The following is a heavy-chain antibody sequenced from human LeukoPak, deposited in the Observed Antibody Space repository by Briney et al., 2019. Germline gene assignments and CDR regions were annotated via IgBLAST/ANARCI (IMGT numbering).Heavy chain of an antibody. D-gene: IGHD1-26*01. V-gene: IGHV4-59*12. J-gene: IGHJ3*02. CDR1: GGSLNYY. CDR3: AGPGGGDAFDI. Sequence: SETLSLTRTVSGGSLNYYWSWIRQPPGKGLEWIGYIYYSESTNYNPSLKSRVTMSVDTSKNQFSLKLSSVTAADTAVYYCAGPGGGDAFDIWGQGTMVTVSS. CDR2: IYYSEST.